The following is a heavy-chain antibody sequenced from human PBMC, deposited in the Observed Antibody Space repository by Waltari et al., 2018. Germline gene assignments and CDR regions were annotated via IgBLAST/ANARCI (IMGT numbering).Heavy chain of an antibody. CDR1: GFTFSSYA. D-gene: IGHD6-6*01. CDR2: ISYDGSNK. J-gene: IGHJ4*02. V-gene: IGHV3-30-3*01. CDR3: ARDLYSSSSHFDY. Sequence: QVQLVESGGGVVQPGRSLRLSCAASGFTFSSYAMHWVRQAPGKGLGGVAVISYDGSNKYYADSVKGRFTISRDNSKNTLYLQMNSLRAEDTAVYYCARDLYSSSSHFDYWGQGTLVIVSS.